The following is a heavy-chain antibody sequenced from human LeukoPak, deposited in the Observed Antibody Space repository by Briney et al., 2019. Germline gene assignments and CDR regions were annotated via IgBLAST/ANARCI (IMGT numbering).Heavy chain of an antibody. CDR2: ISWNSGSI. CDR3: AKDMGPVVGDFGFDN. V-gene: IGHV3-9*01. D-gene: IGHD2-15*01. Sequence: PGRSLRLSCAASGFTFDVYAMHWVRQAPGKGLVWVSCISWNSGSIGYADSVKGRFTISRDNAKNSLYLQMNSRRAEDTALYYCAKDMGPVVGDFGFDNWGQGTLVTVSS. J-gene: IGHJ4*02. CDR1: GFTFDVYA.